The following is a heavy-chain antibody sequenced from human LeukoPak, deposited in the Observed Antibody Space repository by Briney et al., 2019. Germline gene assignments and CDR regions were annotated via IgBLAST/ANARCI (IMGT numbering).Heavy chain of an antibody. V-gene: IGHV3-30-3*01. CDR2: ISYDGSNK. Sequence: GRSLRLSCAASGFTFSSYAMHWVRQAPGKGLEWVAVISYDGSNKYYADSVKGRFTISRDNSKNTLYLQLNSLRAEDTAVYYCARDQVGRGWDPMDYYYGMDVWGQGTTVTVSS. D-gene: IGHD3-10*01. J-gene: IGHJ6*02. CDR3: ARDQVGRGWDPMDYYYGMDV. CDR1: GFTFSSYA.